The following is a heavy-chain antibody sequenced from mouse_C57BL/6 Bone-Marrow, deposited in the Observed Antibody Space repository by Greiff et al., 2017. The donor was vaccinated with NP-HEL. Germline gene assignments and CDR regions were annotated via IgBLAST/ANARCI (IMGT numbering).Heavy chain of an antibody. CDR3: ARGYYGSSYAMDY. Sequence: VQLKESGAELLKPGASVKLSCTASGFNIKDYYMHWVKQRTEQGLEWIGRIDPEDGETKYAPKFQGKATITTDTSSNTAYLQLSSLTSEDTAVYYCARGYYGSSYAMDYWGQGTSVTVSS. CDR1: GFNIKDYY. CDR2: IDPEDGET. V-gene: IGHV14-2*01. D-gene: IGHD1-1*01. J-gene: IGHJ4*01.